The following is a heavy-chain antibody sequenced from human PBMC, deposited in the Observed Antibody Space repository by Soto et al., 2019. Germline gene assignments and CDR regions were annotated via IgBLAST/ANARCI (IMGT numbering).Heavy chain of an antibody. D-gene: IGHD6-6*01. CDR3: ARDGRARSPFYGMDV. Sequence: SETLSLTCAVYGGSFSGYYWSWIRQPPGKGLEWIGEINHSGSTNYNPSLKSRVTISVDTSKNQFSLKLSSVTAADTAVYYCARDGRARSPFYGMDVWGQGTTVTVSS. CDR2: INHSGST. V-gene: IGHV4-34*01. CDR1: GGSFSGYY. J-gene: IGHJ6*02.